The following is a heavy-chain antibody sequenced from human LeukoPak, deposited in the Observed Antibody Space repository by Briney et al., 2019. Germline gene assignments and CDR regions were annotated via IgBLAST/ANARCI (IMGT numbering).Heavy chain of an antibody. CDR3: AVVTSYYYYAMDV. V-gene: IGHV4-39*01. D-gene: IGHD4-23*01. CDR2: IYYSGST. CDR1: GGSISSSSYY. Sequence: SETLSLTSTVSGGSISSSSYYWGWIRQPPGKGLEWIGSIYYSGSTYYNPSLKSRVTISVDTSKNQFSLKLSSVTAADTAVYYCAVVTSYYYYAMDVWGQGTTVTVSS. J-gene: IGHJ6*02.